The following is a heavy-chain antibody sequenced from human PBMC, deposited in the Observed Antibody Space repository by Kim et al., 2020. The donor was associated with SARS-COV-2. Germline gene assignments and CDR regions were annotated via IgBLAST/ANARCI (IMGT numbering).Heavy chain of an antibody. D-gene: IGHD3-9*01. CDR3: ARGDDISPWYFDL. CDR1: GGSISSYY. V-gene: IGHV4-59*01. Sequence: SETLSLTCTVSGGSISSYYWSWIRQPPGKGLEWIGYIYYSGSTNYNPSLKSRVTISVDTSKNQFSLKLSSVTAADTAVYYCARGDDISPWYFDLWGRGTLVTVSS. J-gene: IGHJ2*01. CDR2: IYYSGST.